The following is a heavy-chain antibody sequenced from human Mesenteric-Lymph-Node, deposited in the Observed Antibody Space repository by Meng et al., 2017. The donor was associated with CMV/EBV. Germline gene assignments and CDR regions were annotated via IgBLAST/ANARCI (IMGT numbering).Heavy chain of an antibody. D-gene: IGHD2-2*01. CDR1: GFTFSSYS. CDR2: ISSSSSYI. V-gene: IGHV3-21*01. CDR3: ARDYVPAARTLGWFDP. Sequence: GESLRLSCAASGFTFSSYSMNWVRQAPGKGLEWVSSISSSSSYIYYADSVKGRFTISRDNAKNSLYLQMNSLRAEDTAVYYCARDYVPAARTLGWFDPWGQGTLVTVSS. J-gene: IGHJ5*02.